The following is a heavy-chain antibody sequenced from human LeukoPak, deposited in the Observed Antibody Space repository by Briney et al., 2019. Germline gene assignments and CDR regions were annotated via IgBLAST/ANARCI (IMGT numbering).Heavy chain of an antibody. Sequence: ASVKVSCKASGYTFTSYYMHWVRQAPGQGLEWMGIINPSGGSTSYAQKFHGRVTMTRDTSKNQFSLKLSSVTAADTAVYYCARGPGTNIVATIEYYYYYGMDVWGQGTTVTVSS. D-gene: IGHD5-12*01. CDR2: INPSGGST. J-gene: IGHJ6*02. CDR3: ARGPGTNIVATIEYYYYYGMDV. CDR1: GYTFTSYY. V-gene: IGHV1-46*01.